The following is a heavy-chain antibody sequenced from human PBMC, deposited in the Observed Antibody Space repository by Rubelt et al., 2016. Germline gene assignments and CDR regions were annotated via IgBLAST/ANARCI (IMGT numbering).Heavy chain of an antibody. CDR1: GFTFSTYS. J-gene: IGHJ6*02. V-gene: IGHV3-48*01. CDR3: ARENRNRGGMDV. Sequence: EVQLVESGGGLVQPGGSLRLSCAASGFTFSTYSMNWVRQAPGKGLEWLSYISGSTSHIFYEDSVKGRFTIARKKAKNSLYLQMDSLRAEDRAVYYCARENRNRGGMDVWGQGTTVTVSS. D-gene: IGHD1-14*01. CDR2: ISGSTSHI.